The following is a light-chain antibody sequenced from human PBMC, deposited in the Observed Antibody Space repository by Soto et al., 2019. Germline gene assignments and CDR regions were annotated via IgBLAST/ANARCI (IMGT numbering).Light chain of an antibody. J-gene: IGKJ5*01. CDR2: KAS. CDR1: QSISSW. CDR3: QHYISYPIT. V-gene: IGKV1-5*03. Sequence: DIQMTQSPSTLPASVGARVTITCRASQSISSWLAWYQQKPGKAPKLLIYKASSLESGVPSRFSGSGSGTEFTLTISSLQPDDFATYYCQHYISYPITFGQGTRLEIK.